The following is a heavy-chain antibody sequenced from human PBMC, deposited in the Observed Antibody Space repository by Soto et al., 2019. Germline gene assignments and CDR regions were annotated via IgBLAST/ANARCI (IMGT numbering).Heavy chain of an antibody. CDR2: INHSGST. Sequence: PSETLSLTCAVYGGSFSGYYWSWIRQPPGKGLEWIGEINHSGSTNYNPSLKSRVTISVDTSKNQFSLKLSSVTAADTAVYYCASDGDYFYGMDVWGQGTTVT. J-gene: IGHJ6*02. D-gene: IGHD4-17*01. V-gene: IGHV4-34*01. CDR3: ASDGDYFYGMDV. CDR1: GGSFSGYY.